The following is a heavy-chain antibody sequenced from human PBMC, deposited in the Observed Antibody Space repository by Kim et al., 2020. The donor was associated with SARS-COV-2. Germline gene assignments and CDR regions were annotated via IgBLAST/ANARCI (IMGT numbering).Heavy chain of an antibody. CDR2: ISYDGSNK. CDR3: AKESGTGSYYAWTYYYYGTDV. D-gene: IGHD3-10*01. V-gene: IGHV3-30*18. J-gene: IGHJ6*02. CDR1: GFTFSSYG. Sequence: GGSLRLSCAASGFTFSSYGMHWVSQAPGKGLEWVAVISYDGSNKYYADSVKGRFTISRDNSKNTLYLQMNSLRAEDTAVYHCAKESGTGSYYAWTYYYYGTDVWGQGTTITV.